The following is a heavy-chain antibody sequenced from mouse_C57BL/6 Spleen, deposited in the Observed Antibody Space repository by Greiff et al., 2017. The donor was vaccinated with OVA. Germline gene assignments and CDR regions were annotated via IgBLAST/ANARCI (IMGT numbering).Heavy chain of an antibody. Sequence: QVQLKQSGPELVKPGASVKISCKASGYAFSSSWMNWVKQRPGKGLEWIGRIYPGDGDTNYNGKFKGKATLTADKSSSTAYMQLSSLTSEDSAVYFCARWKYDYDEMDYWGQGTSVTVSS. CDR1: GYAFSSSW. CDR2: IYPGDGDT. CDR3: ARWKYDYDEMDY. J-gene: IGHJ4*01. D-gene: IGHD2-4*01. V-gene: IGHV1-82*01.